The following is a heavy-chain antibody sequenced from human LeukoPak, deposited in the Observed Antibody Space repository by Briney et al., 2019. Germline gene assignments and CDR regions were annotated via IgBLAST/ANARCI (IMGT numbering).Heavy chain of an antibody. J-gene: IGHJ4*02. V-gene: IGHV3-30*18. CDR3: AKDRLLNCRGDCYIFDY. Sequence: PGGSLRLSCAASGFTFSKNGMHWVRQAPGKGLEWVAAISYDGSNKYYADSVKGRFTISRDNSKNTLNLQMNSLRTEDTAVYYCAKDRLLNCRGDCYIFDYWGQGTVVTVSS. D-gene: IGHD2-21*02. CDR2: ISYDGSNK. CDR1: GFTFSKNG.